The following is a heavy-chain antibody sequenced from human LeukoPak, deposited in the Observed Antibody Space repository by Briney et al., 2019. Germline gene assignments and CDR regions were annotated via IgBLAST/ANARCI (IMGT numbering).Heavy chain of an antibody. CDR3: ARALYRQHIVVVNAKNYWYFDL. CDR1: GFTFDDYG. CDR2: INWNGGST. J-gene: IGHJ2*01. D-gene: IGHD2-21*01. V-gene: IGHV3-20*04. Sequence: GGSLRLSCAASGFTFDDYGMSWVRQAPGKGLEWVSGINWNGGSTGYADSVKGRFTISRDNAKNSLYLQMNSLRAEDTAVYYCARALYRQHIVVVNAKNYWYFDLWGRGTLVTVSS.